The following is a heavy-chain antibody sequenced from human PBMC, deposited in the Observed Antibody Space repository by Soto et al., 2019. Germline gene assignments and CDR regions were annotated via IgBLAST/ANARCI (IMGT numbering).Heavy chain of an antibody. D-gene: IGHD4-17*01. Sequence: QVQLQQWGAGLLKPSETLSLTCAVYGGSFSGYYWSWIRQPPGKGLEWIGEINHSGSTNYNPSLKSRVTISVDTSKNQFSLKLSSVTAADTAVYYCARGGTTVTTSVVNWFDPWGQGTLVTVSS. CDR1: GGSFSGYY. J-gene: IGHJ5*02. V-gene: IGHV4-34*01. CDR3: ARGGTTVTTSVVNWFDP. CDR2: INHSGST.